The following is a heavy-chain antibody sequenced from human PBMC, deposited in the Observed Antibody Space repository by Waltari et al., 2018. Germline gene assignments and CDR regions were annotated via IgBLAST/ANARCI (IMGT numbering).Heavy chain of an antibody. D-gene: IGHD1-26*01. CDR2: INHSGST. J-gene: IGHJ4*02. CDR1: FSGYY. CDR3: ARRPAVGASRFPPDY. Sequence: FSGYYWSWIRQPPGKGLEWIGEINHSGSTNYNPSLKSRVTISVDTSKNQFSLKLSSVTAADTAVYYCARRPAVGASRFPPDYWGQGTLVTVSS. V-gene: IGHV4-34*01.